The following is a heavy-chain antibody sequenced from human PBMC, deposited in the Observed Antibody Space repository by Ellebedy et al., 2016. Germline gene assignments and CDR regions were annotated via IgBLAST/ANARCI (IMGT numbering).Heavy chain of an antibody. V-gene: IGHV4-34*01. CDR3: ARGLGIAARGARLVRWFNP. CDR1: GGSFSGYY. D-gene: IGHD6-6*01. CDR2: INHSGST. Sequence: SETLSLXCAVYGGSFSGYYWSWIRQPPGKGLEWIGEINHSGSTNYNPSLKSRVTISVDTSKNQFSLKLSSVTAADTAVYYCARGLGIAARGARLVRWFNPWGQGTLVTVSS. J-gene: IGHJ5*02.